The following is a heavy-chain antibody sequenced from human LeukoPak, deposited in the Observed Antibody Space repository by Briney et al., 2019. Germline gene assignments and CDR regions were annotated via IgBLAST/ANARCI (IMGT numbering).Heavy chain of an antibody. J-gene: IGHJ4*02. CDR1: GFTFSSYG. CDR2: IWYDGSNK. CDR3: ARGGELSAAGNLFDY. D-gene: IGHD3-16*02. V-gene: IGHV3-33*01. Sequence: GGSLRLSCAASGFTFSSYGMHWVRQAPGKGLEWVAVIWYDGSNKYYADSVKGRFTISRDNSKNTLYLQMNSLRAVDTAVYYCARGGELSAAGNLFDYWGQGTLVTVSS.